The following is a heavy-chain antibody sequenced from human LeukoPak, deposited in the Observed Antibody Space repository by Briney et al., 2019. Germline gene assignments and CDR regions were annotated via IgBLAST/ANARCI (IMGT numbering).Heavy chain of an antibody. CDR3: ARGNYYDSSGRFDY. Sequence: GSSVKVSCKASGGTFSSYAISWVRQAPGQGLEWMGRIIPILGIANYAQKFQGRVTITADKSTSTAYMELSSLRSEDTAVYYCARGNYYDSSGRFDYWGQGTLVAVSS. CDR1: GGTFSSYA. CDR2: IIPILGIA. J-gene: IGHJ4*02. D-gene: IGHD3-22*01. V-gene: IGHV1-69*04.